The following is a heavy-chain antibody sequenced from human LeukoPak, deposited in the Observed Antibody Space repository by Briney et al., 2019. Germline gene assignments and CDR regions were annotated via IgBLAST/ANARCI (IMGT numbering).Heavy chain of an antibody. CDR2: IISFFGAA. Sequence: VASVKVSCKASGGTFNSSGISWVRQAPGQGLEWMGGIISFFGAAHYIQKFQGRLTITADESTSTAYMELSSLTSEDTAVCYCTRDPSVDYDLLSHWFDPWGQGTLVTVSS. D-gene: IGHD3-9*01. CDR3: TRDPSVDYDLLSHWFDP. J-gene: IGHJ5*02. V-gene: IGHV1-69*13. CDR1: GGTFNSSG.